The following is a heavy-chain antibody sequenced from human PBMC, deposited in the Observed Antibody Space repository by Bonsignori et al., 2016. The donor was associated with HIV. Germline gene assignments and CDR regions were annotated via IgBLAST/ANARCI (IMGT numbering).Heavy chain of an antibody. V-gene: IGHV3-21*01. Sequence: WIRQPPGKGLEWVSSISSSSSYIYYADSVKGRFTISRDNAKNSLYLQMNSLRAEDTAVYYCARGSGNGEPPYWGQGTLVTVSS. CDR3: ARGSGNGEPPY. CDR2: ISSSSSYI. D-gene: IGHD2-8*01. J-gene: IGHJ4*02.